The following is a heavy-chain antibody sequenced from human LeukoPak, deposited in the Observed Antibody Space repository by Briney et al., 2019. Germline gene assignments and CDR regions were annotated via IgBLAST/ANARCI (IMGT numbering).Heavy chain of an antibody. J-gene: IGHJ4*02. Sequence: GGSLRLTCAASGFTFSSYWMNWVRQAPGKGLVWVSRIASDGSSTTYADSVKGRFSISRDNAKNTLYLQMNSLRVEDTAVYYCVKSRRVGANQRGLFDYWGQGTLVTVSP. V-gene: IGHV3-74*01. CDR3: VKSRRVGANQRGLFDY. CDR1: GFTFSSYW. CDR2: IASDGSST. D-gene: IGHD1-26*01.